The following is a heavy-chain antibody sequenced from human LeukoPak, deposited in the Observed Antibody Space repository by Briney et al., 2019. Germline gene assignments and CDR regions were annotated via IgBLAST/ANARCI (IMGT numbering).Heavy chain of an antibody. Sequence: GGSLRLSCAASGFTFSSNYMSWVRQAPGKGLEWVSVIYSGGSTYYADSVKGRFTISRDNSKNTLYLQMNSLRAEDTAVYYCASSSGYYYDSRMEKEGALDIWGQGTMVTVSS. J-gene: IGHJ3*02. D-gene: IGHD3-22*01. CDR1: GFTFSSNY. V-gene: IGHV3-66*01. CDR2: IYSGGST. CDR3: ASSSGYYYDSRMEKEGALDI.